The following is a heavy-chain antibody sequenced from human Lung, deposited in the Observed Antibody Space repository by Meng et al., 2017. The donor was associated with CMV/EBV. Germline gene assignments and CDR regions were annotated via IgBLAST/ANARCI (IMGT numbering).Heavy chain of an antibody. Sequence: GGSLRLXCTASGFIFSNYWMTWVRQAPGKGLEWLANIKGDGSETYYVDSVMGRITISRDNAKKSLYLHMNSLRAEYTGVYYSLLRAYYYDAMDVWPQGPTVPFSS. CDR3: LLRAYYYDAMDV. V-gene: IGHV3-7*01. CDR2: IKGDGSET. CDR1: GFIFSNYW. D-gene: IGHD4-17*01. J-gene: IGHJ6*02.